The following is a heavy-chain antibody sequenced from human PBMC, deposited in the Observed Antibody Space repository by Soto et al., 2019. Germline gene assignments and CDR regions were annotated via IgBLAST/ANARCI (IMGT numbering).Heavy chain of an antibody. CDR1: GGSFSAYY. V-gene: IGHV4-34*01. D-gene: IGHD2-15*01. Sequence: SETLSLTCAVRGGSFSAYYWTCIRQPPGRGLEWIGESDHSGSTNYNPSLEGRVTMSIDTAKNRFSLNVTSVTAADTAVYYCVRGLRYSGMDVWGQGTTVTVSS. CDR2: SDHSGST. J-gene: IGHJ6*02. CDR3: VRGLRYSGMDV.